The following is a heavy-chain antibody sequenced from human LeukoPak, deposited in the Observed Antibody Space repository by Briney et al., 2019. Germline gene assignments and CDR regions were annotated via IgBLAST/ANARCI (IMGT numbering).Heavy chain of an antibody. CDR2: ISGRGGST. CDR1: GITFSSYA. CDR3: AKDLIEAGLL. Sequence: GGSLRLSCAASGITFSSYAMSWVRQAPGKGLEWVSAISGRGGSTYYADSVKGRFTISRDNSKNTLYLQMNSLRVEDTAVYYCAKDLIEAGLLWGQGTLVTVSS. J-gene: IGHJ4*02. V-gene: IGHV3-23*01. D-gene: IGHD2-21*01.